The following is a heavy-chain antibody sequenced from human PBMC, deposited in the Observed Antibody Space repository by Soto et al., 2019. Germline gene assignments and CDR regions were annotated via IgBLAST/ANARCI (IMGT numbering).Heavy chain of an antibody. Sequence: SETLSLTCAVSGGSISSGGYSWSWIRQPPGKGLEWIGYIYHSGSTYYNPSLKSRVTISVDRSKNQFSLKLSSVTAADTAVYYCARGSDYYDSSGYYYGSQYFQHWGQGTLVTVS. D-gene: IGHD3-22*01. CDR2: IYHSGST. CDR1: GGSISSGGYS. J-gene: IGHJ1*01. CDR3: ARGSDYYDSSGYYYGSQYFQH. V-gene: IGHV4-30-2*01.